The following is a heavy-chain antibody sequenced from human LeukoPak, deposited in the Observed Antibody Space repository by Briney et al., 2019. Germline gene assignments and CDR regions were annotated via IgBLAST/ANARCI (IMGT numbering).Heavy chain of an antibody. CDR3: ARQKGGYSYGYVYYYYYYMDV. J-gene: IGHJ6*03. CDR1: GGSISSSSYY. D-gene: IGHD5-18*01. V-gene: IGHV4-39*01. CDR2: IYYSGST. Sequence: SETLSLTCTVSGGSISSSSYYWGWIRQPPGKGLEWIGSIYYSGSTYYNPSLKSRVTISVDTSKNQFSLKLSSVTAADTAVYHCARQKGGYSYGYVYYYYYYMDVWGKGTTVTISS.